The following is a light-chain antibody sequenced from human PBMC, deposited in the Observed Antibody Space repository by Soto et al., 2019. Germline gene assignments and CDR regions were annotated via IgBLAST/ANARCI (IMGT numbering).Light chain of an antibody. V-gene: IGKV1-33*01. CDR1: QSISNH. J-gene: IGKJ1*01. Sequence: DIQMTQSPSSLSASVEDRVIITCRASQSISNHLNWYQQKPGKAPKLLIYDASDLETGVPSRFSGSRSGADFTFTISSLQPEDIATHYCQQYDNLPRTFGQGTKVEIK. CDR3: QQYDNLPRT. CDR2: DAS.